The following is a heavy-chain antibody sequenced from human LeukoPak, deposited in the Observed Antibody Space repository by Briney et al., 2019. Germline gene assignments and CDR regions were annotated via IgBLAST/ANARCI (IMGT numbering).Heavy chain of an antibody. D-gene: IGHD3-10*01. J-gene: IGHJ4*02. CDR1: GFTFSSYG. CDR2: ISYDGSNK. V-gene: IGHV3-30*18. CDR3: AKDQNAGGAFDY. Sequence: GGSLRLSCAASGFTFSSYGMYWVRQAPGKGLEWVAVISYDGSNKYYADSVKGRFTISRDNSKNTLYLQMNSLRAEDTAVYYCAKDQNAGGAFDYWGQGTLVTVSS.